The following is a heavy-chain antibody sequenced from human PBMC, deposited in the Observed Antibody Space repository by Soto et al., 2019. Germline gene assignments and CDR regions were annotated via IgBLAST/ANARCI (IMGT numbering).Heavy chain of an antibody. Sequence: GGSLRLSCAASGFTFSSYAVSWVRQAPGKGPEWVSAISGSGVSTYYADSVKGRFTISRDNSKNTLYLQMNSLRAEYTAVYYCTTSFYRAGEPEDWGQGTLVTVSS. J-gene: IGHJ4*02. CDR2: ISGSGVST. CDR3: TTSFYRAGEPED. V-gene: IGHV3-23*01. D-gene: IGHD3-16*01. CDR1: GFTFSSYA.